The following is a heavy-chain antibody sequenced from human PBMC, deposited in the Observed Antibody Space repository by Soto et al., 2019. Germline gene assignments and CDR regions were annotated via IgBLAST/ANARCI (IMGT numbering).Heavy chain of an antibody. Sequence: GASVKVSCKASGYTFTSYGISWVRQAPGQGLEWMGWISAYNGNTNYAQKLQGRVTITRDTSTSTAYMELSSLRSEDTAVYYCAVGLFPKYSNTWSFVYWGQGTLVTVSS. V-gene: IGHV1-18*01. CDR1: GYTFTSYG. CDR3: AVGLFPKYSNTWSFVY. J-gene: IGHJ4*02. D-gene: IGHD6-13*01. CDR2: ISAYNGNT.